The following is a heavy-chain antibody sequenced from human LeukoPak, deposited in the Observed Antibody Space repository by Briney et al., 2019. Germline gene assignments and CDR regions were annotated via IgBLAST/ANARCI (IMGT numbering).Heavy chain of an antibody. CDR1: GFTVSSNY. CDR2: IYSGGST. CDR3: ARVKGEGAHFDY. J-gene: IGHJ4*02. Sequence: GGSLRLSCAASGFTVSSNYMSWVRQAPGKGLEWVSVIYSGGSTYYADSVKGRFTISRDNSKSTLYIQMHSLRAEDTAFYHCARVKGEGAHFDYWGQGTLVTVSS. V-gene: IGHV3-53*01. D-gene: IGHD1-26*01.